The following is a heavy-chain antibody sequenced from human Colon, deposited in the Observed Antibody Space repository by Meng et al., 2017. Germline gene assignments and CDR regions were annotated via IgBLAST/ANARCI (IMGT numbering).Heavy chain of an antibody. V-gene: IGHV1-2*06. CDR2: INPISDDT. J-gene: IGHJ4*02. Sequence: QIHLIQSGAEVKKPGASVKLSCQTSGYTFGDHSMHWVRQAPGQELEWVGRINPISDDTKYAQTFQGRVTMTRDTSISTAYLEVRSLTSDDTAVYYCAKDQPTCSYLSAYWGQGTLVTSPQ. D-gene: IGHD3-10*01. CDR3: AKDQPTCSYLSAY. CDR1: GYTFGDHS.